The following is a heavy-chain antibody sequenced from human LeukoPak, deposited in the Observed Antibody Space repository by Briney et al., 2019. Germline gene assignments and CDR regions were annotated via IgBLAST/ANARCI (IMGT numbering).Heavy chain of an antibody. CDR2: IYYSGST. CDR3: ARLYRWYFDL. CDR1: GDSVNSGSYY. V-gene: IGHV4-61*01. D-gene: IGHD1-26*01. Sequence: PSETLSLTCTVSGDSVNSGSYYWSWIRQPPGKGLGCIGYIYYSGSTNYNPSLKSRVTISVDTSKSQFSLKLSSVTAADTAVYYCARLYRWYFDLWGRGTLVTVSS. J-gene: IGHJ2*01.